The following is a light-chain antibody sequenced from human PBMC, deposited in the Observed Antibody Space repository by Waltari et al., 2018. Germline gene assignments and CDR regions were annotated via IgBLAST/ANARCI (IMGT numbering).Light chain of an antibody. CDR2: GAS. V-gene: IGKV3-20*01. Sequence: EVLLTQSPVTLSLSPGERATLSCRASQSVNTNYLAWYQKKPGQAPRLLIYGASSGATGIPDRFSGSGSGTDFSLTISRVEPEDFAVYYCQHYGASPLTFGGGTTVEIK. J-gene: IGKJ4*01. CDR3: QHYGASPLT. CDR1: QSVNTNY.